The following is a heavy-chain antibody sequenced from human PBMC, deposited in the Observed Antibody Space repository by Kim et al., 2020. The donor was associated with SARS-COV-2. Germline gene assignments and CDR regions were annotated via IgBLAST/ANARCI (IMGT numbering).Heavy chain of an antibody. CDR3: ARDRTGTTYSDYYRDV. CDR1: GFMISTYS. V-gene: IGHV3-48*02. Sequence: GGSLRLSCVASGFMISTYSMNWVRQAPGRGLEWVSNISRSSSNIYYADSVKGRFTISRDNAKNSLYLQMNSLRDEDTAVYYCARDRTGTTYSDYYRDVWGEGTTGSVSS. CDR2: ISRSSSNI. J-gene: IGHJ6*03. D-gene: IGHD4-17*01.